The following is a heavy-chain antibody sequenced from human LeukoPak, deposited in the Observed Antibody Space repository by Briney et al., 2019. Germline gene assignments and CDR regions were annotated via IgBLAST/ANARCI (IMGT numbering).Heavy chain of an antibody. Sequence: GSLRLSCAASGFTFSSYGMHWVRQAPGKGLEWVSVIYSGGSTYYADSVKGRFTISRDNSKNTLYLQMNSLRAEDTAVYYCARDSAVYYDFWSGYPYYFDYWGQGTLVTVSS. CDR2: IYSGGST. D-gene: IGHD3-3*01. V-gene: IGHV3-66*01. J-gene: IGHJ4*02. CDR1: GFTFSSYG. CDR3: ARDSAVYYDFWSGYPYYFDY.